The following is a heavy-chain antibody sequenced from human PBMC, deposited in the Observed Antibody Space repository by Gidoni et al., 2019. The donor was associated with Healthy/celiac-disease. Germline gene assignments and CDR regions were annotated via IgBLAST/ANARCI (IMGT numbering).Heavy chain of an antibody. J-gene: IGHJ4*02. V-gene: IGHV3-30-3*01. CDR1: GFTFSSYA. Sequence: PASGFTFSSYAMHWVRQAPGKGLEWVAVISYDGSNKYYADSVKGRFTISRDNSKNTLYLQMNSLRAEDTAVYYCARYYGSMVFDYWGQGTLVTVSS. D-gene: IGHD3-10*01. CDR3: ARYYGSMVFDY. CDR2: ISYDGSNK.